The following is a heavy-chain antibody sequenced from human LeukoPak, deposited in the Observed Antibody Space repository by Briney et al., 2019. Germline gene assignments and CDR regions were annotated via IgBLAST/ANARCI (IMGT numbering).Heavy chain of an antibody. D-gene: IGHD7-27*01. CDR1: GFTFNSYS. J-gene: IGHJ4*02. CDR3: ARDIHWAFDY. Sequence: GGSLRLSCGASGFTFNSYSMNWVRQAPGKGLEWVSYISSSTSRIYYADSVKGRFTISRDSARRSLFLQMNSLRDEDTAVYYCARDIHWAFDYWGQGTLVT. V-gene: IGHV3-48*02. CDR2: ISSSTSRI.